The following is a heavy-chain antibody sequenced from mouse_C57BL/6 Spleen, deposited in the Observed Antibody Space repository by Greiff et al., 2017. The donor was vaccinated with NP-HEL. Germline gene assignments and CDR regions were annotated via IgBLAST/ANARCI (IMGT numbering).Heavy chain of an antibody. V-gene: IGHV3-6*01. CDR1: GYSITSGYY. CDR3: ARDLLGGFAY. Sequence: ESGPGLVKPSQSLSLTCSVTGYSITSGYYWNWIRQFPGNKLEWLGYISYDGSNNYNPSLKNRISITRDTSKNKFFLKLNSVTTEDTATYYCARDLLGGFAYWGQGTLVTVSA. CDR2: ISYDGSN. D-gene: IGHD3-1*01. J-gene: IGHJ3*01.